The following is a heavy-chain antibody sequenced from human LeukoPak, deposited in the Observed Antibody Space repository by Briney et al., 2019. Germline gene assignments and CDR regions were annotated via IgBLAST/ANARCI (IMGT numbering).Heavy chain of an antibody. V-gene: IGHV3-23*01. J-gene: IGHJ4*02. CDR2: IGEEKSGSWT. CDR3: AKAGVISGWDY. Sequence: GGSLRLSCAASGFTLSNYPMGWVRQAPVKGLEWLSAIGEEKSGSWTKSADSVKGRFTISRDNSENTLYLQMDSLTVEDTAVYYCAKAGVISGWDYWGQGVLVAVSS. CDR1: GFTLSNYP. D-gene: IGHD3-3*02.